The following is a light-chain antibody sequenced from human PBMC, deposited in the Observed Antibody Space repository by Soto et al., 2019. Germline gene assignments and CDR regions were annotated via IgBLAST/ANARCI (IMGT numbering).Light chain of an antibody. Sequence: DIQMTQSPSTLSASLGDRVTITCRASQTVNAWLAWYQHKPGKAPKLLIYAASSLQSGVPSRFSGSGSGTDFTLTISSLQPEDFATYYCQQSYSTPRTFGGGTKVDIK. CDR3: QQSYSTPRT. J-gene: IGKJ4*01. V-gene: IGKV1-39*01. CDR1: QTVNAW. CDR2: AAS.